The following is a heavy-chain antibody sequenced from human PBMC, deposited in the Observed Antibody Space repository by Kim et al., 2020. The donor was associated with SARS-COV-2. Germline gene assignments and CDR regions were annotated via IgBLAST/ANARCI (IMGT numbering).Heavy chain of an antibody. CDR2: IRLVNSHT. CDR3: AGAQYGNYHWDS. J-gene: IGHJ4*02. D-gene: IGHD3-3*01. CDR1: GYSDPNYW. V-gene: IGHV5-51*01. Sequence: GESLKISCQGSGYSDPNYWIGWGRQMPGKGLEWMGIIRLVNSHTAYSPSFPGQVTVTADKSISTAYLQWGSLEARDNARYYCAGAQYGNYHWDSWGQGTLVTVCS.